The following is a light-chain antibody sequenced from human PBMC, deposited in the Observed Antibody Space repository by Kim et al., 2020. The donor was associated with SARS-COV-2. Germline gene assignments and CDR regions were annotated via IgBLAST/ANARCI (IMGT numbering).Light chain of an antibody. J-gene: IGKJ1*01. CDR1: QSVSSNY. Sequence: PGERATLSCRASQSVSSNYLAWYQQKPGQAPRLLIYGASSGATGTPDRFSGSGSGTDFTLTISRLEPEDFAVYFCQQYGSSPPTFGRGTKV. V-gene: IGKV3-20*01. CDR2: GAS. CDR3: QQYGSSPPT.